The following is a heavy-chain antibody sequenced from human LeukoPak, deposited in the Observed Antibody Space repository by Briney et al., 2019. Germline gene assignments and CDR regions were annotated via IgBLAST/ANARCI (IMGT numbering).Heavy chain of an antibody. J-gene: IGHJ6*02. Sequence: SQTLSLTCAISGDSVSSNSAAWNWIRQSPSRGLEWLGRTYYRSKWYNDYAVSVKSRITINPDTSKNQFSLQLNSVTPEDTAVYYCARGYSSGYYGYYYYGMDVWGQGTTVTVSS. CDR2: TYYRSKWYN. CDR3: ARGYSSGYYGYYYYGMDV. D-gene: IGHD3-22*01. CDR1: GDSVSSNSAA. V-gene: IGHV6-1*01.